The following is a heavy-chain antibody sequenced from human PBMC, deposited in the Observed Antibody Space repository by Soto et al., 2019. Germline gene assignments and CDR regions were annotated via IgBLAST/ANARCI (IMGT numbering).Heavy chain of an antibody. D-gene: IGHD6-19*01. V-gene: IGHV3-23*01. J-gene: IGHJ6*02. CDR2: ISGSGGST. Sequence: PGGSLRLSCAASGFTFSSYAMSWVRQDPGKGLEWVSAISGSGGSTYYADSVKGRFTISRDNSKNTLYLQMNSLRAEDTAVYYCAKDESYSRGWNTPPYGMDVWGQGTTVTVS. CDR3: AKDESYSRGWNTPPYGMDV. CDR1: GFTFSSYA.